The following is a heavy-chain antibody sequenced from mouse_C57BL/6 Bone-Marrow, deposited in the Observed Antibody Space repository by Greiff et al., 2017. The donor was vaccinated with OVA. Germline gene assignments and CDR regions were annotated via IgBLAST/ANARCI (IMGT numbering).Heavy chain of an antibody. CDR3: AREESSYYYGSNYAMDY. D-gene: IGHD1-1*01. Sequence: QVQLQQSGAELVRPGASVKLSCKASGYTFTYYYINWVKQRPGQGLEWIARIYPGSGNTYYNEKFKGKATLTAEKSSSTAYMQLSSLTSEDSAVYFCAREESSYYYGSNYAMDYWGQGTSVTVSS. CDR1: GYTFTYYY. J-gene: IGHJ4*01. V-gene: IGHV1-76*01. CDR2: IYPGSGNT.